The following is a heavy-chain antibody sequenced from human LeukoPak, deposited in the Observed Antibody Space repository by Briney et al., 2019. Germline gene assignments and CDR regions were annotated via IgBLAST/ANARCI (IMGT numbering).Heavy chain of an antibody. CDR2: INHSGST. D-gene: IGHD3-9*01. J-gene: IGHJ3*02. V-gene: IGHV4-34*01. Sequence: PSETLSLTCTVSGGSISSYYWSWIRQPPGKGLEWIGEINHSGSTNYNPSLKSRVTISVDTSKNQFSLKLSSVTAADTAVYYCARSDILTGYAFDIWGQGTMVTVSS. CDR3: ARSDILTGYAFDI. CDR1: GGSISSYY.